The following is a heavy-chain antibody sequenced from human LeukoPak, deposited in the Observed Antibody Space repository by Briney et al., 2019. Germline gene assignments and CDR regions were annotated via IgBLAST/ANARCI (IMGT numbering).Heavy chain of an antibody. CDR3: AKAWAGQVVPPYFDQ. D-gene: IGHD6-6*01. V-gene: IGHV3-23*01. CDR2: ICDTSDRT. J-gene: IGHJ4*02. Sequence: GVSLRLSCAASGFTFSMYAMGGIRQARGGGVEWVSGICDTSDRTYYRDSVKGRFTLSRDNSKNTVYLQMNSLSADDTAAYYCAKAWAGQVVPPYFDQWGQGTLVSVSS. CDR1: GFTFSMYA.